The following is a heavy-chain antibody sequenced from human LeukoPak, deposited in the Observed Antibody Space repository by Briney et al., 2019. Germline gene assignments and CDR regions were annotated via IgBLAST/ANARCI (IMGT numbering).Heavy chain of an antibody. V-gene: IGHV3-30*03. CDR1: GFTFSSYG. J-gene: IGHJ4*02. Sequence: GGSLRLSCAASGFTFSSYGMHWVRQAPGKGLEWVAVISYDGSKTYYADSVKGRFTISRDNSKNTLYLQRNSLRAEDTAVYYCASPGGYDFWSGPFDYWGQGTLVTVSS. D-gene: IGHD3-3*01. CDR2: ISYDGSKT. CDR3: ASPGGYDFWSGPFDY.